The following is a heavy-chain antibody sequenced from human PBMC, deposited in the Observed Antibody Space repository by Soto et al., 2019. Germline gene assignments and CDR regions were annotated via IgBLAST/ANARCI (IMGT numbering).Heavy chain of an antibody. Sequence: PSETLSLTCAVYGGSVNGYYCNWIRQPPVKGLEWIGEINHTGGTHYNPSLKSRVTMSVDTSKNQFSLRLSSVTAADTAIYYCATRITVFGLLIPPFDPWGQGTQVTVSP. J-gene: IGHJ5*02. D-gene: IGHD3-3*01. V-gene: IGHV4-34*01. CDR3: ATRITVFGLLIPPFDP. CDR2: INHTGGT. CDR1: GGSVNGYY.